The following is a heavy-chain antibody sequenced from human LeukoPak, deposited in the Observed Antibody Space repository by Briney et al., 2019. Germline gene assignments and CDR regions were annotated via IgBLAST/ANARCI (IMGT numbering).Heavy chain of an antibody. D-gene: IGHD3-3*01. CDR3: TKDYYDFWSGYYLDAFDI. CDR2: IRYDGSNK. J-gene: IGHJ3*02. V-gene: IGHV3-30*02. CDR1: GFTFSSYG. Sequence: GGSLRLSCAASGFTFSSYGMHWVRQAPGKGLEWVAFIRYDGSNKYYADSVKGRFTISRDNSKNTLYLQMNSLRAEDTAVYYCTKDYYDFWSGYYLDAFDIWGQGTMVTVSS.